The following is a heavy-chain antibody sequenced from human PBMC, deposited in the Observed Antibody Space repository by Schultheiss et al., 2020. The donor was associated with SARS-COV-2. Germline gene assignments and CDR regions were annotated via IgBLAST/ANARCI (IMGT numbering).Heavy chain of an antibody. V-gene: IGHV4-59*01. CDR3: AGGYSYGCDY. CDR1: GGSFTFY. Sequence: SQTLSLTCAVYGGSFTFYWSWIRQPPGKGLEWIGYIYYSGSTNYNPSLKSRVTISVDTSKNQFSLKLSSVTAADTAVYYCAGGYSYGCDYWGQGTLVTVSS. CDR2: IYYSGST. D-gene: IGHD5-18*01. J-gene: IGHJ4*02.